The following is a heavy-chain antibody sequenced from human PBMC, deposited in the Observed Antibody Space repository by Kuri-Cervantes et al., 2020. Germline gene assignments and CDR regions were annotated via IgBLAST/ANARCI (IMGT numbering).Heavy chain of an antibody. CDR2: IYYSGST. Sequence: SETLSLTCTVSGGSISSSYWSWIRQPPGKALERIGYIYYSGSTNYNPSLKSRVTISVDTSKNQFSLNLSSVTAADTAVYYCARVAGSSWYEATYYFDYWGQGTLVTVSS. V-gene: IGHV4-59*01. CDR3: ARVAGSSWYEATYYFDY. D-gene: IGHD6-13*01. J-gene: IGHJ4*02. CDR1: GGSISSSY.